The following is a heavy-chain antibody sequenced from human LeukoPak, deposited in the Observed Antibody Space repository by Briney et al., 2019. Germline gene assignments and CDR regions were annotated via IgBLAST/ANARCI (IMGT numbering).Heavy chain of an antibody. CDR3: ARGYYDSSGYYLYFDY. D-gene: IGHD3-22*01. CDR1: GGSISSYY. V-gene: IGHV4-59*01. J-gene: IGHJ4*02. Sequence: PSETLSLTCTVSGGSISSYYWSWIRQPPGKGLEWIGYIYYSGSTNYNPSLKSRVTISVDTSKNQFSLKLSSVTAADTAVYYCARGYYDSSGYYLYFDYWGPGTLVTVSS. CDR2: IYYSGST.